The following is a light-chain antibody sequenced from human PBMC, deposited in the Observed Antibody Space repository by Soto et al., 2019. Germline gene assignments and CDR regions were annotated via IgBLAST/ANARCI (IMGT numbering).Light chain of an antibody. J-gene: IGLJ2*01. CDR1: SSDVGGYKY. V-gene: IGLV2-14*01. CDR2: DVS. CDR3: NSYTHTIAYVV. Sequence: QSALTQPASVSESRGQSITISCTGTSSDVGGYKYVSWYQQHPGKAPKLIIYDVSNRPSGVSNRFSGSKSGNTASLTISGLQAEDEADYYCNSYTHTIAYVVFGGGTKLTVL.